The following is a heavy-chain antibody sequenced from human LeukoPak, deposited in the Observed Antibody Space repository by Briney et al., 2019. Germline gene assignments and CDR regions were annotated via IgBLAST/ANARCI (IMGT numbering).Heavy chain of an antibody. CDR3: AREMNDRELDFFYGMDV. CDR1: GFTFSSYW. CDR2: INSDGSST. J-gene: IGHJ6*02. D-gene: IGHD1-1*01. Sequence: GGSLRLSCAASGFTFSSYWMHWVRQVPGKGLVWVSRINSDGSSTSYADSVKGRFAISRDNAKNFVYVQMSSLRAEDTAVYFCAREMNDRELDFFYGMDVWGQGTTVTVSS. V-gene: IGHV3-74*01.